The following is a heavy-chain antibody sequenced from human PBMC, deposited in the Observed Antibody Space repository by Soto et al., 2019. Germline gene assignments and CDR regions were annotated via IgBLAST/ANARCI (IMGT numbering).Heavy chain of an antibody. V-gene: IGHV4-31*03. Sequence: QVQLQESGPGLVKPSQTLSLTCTVSGGSISSGGYYWSWIRQHPGKGLEWIGYIYYSGSTYYNPSLNSRVNISVDTSKNQFALKLSSVTAADTAVYYCARGSITFGGVIAGDYWGQGTLVTVSS. CDR1: GGSISSGGYY. CDR2: IYYSGST. J-gene: IGHJ4*02. CDR3: ARGSITFGGVIAGDY. D-gene: IGHD3-16*02.